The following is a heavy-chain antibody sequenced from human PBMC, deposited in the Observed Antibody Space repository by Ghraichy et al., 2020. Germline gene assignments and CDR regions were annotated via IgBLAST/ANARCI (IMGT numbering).Heavy chain of an antibody. CDR3: ARQDEFLRSIVGATPFDY. CDR1: GFTFSSYS. V-gene: IGHV3-48*02. CDR2: ISSSSSTI. J-gene: IGHJ4*02. D-gene: IGHD1-26*01. Sequence: LSLTCAASGFTFSSYSMNWVRQAPGKGLEWVSYISSSSSTIYYADSVKGRFTISRDNAKNSLYLQMNSLRDEDTAVYYCARQDEFLRSIVGATPFDYWGQGTLVTVSS.